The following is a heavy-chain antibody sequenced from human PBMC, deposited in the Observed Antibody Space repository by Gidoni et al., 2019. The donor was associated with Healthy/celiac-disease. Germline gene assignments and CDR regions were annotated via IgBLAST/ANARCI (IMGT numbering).Heavy chain of an antibody. J-gene: IGHJ4*02. CDR2: IDYSGST. CDR3: ATLGVVANTGDY. Sequence: QLQLQESGPGLVKPSETLSLTCTVSGGSISSSSYYWGWIRQPPGKGLEWIGSIDYSGSTYYIPSLKSRVTISVDTSKNQFSLKLSSVTAADTAVYYCATLGVVANTGDYWGQGTLVTVSS. V-gene: IGHV4-39*01. D-gene: IGHD3-16*01. CDR1: GGSISSSSYY.